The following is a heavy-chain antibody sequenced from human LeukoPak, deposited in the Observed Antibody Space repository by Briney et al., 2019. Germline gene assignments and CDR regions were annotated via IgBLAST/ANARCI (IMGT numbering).Heavy chain of an antibody. V-gene: IGHV3-23*01. CDR1: GFTFSSYA. Sequence: PGGSLRLSCAASGFTFSSYAMSWVRQAPGKGLEWVSGIGSGGVDTHYADSVKGRFTISRDNSKNTLYLQMNSLRAEDTAVYYCAKATAIENDILTGYINDYWGQGTLVTVSS. CDR2: IGSGGVDT. D-gene: IGHD3-9*01. J-gene: IGHJ4*02. CDR3: AKATAIENDILTGYINDY.